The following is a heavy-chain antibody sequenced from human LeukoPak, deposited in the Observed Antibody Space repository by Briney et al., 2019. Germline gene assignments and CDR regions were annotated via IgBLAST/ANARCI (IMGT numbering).Heavy chain of an antibody. J-gene: IGHJ6*03. D-gene: IGHD3-22*01. CDR1: GGTFSSYA. CDR3: ARVGAVITPHYYYYYYMDV. CDR2: IIPIFGTA. Sequence: ASVKVSCKASGGTFSSYAISWVRQAPGQGLELMGGIIPIFGTANYVQKLQGRVTITTDESTSTAYMELSSLRSEDTAVYYCARVGAVITPHYYYYYYMDVWGKGTTVTVSS. V-gene: IGHV1-69*05.